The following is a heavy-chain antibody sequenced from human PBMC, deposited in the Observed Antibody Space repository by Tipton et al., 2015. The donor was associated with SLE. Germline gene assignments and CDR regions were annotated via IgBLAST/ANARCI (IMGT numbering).Heavy chain of an antibody. CDR2: FNSDGVTT. CDR1: GFAFSRYW. Sequence: SLRLSCEASGFAFSRYWMHWVRQAPGKGLVWVSRFNSDGVTTSYADSVKGRFTISRDNAKNSLYLQMNSLRAEDTAVYYCARGDYYDSSGFFTGYYGMDVWGQGTTVTVSS. CDR3: ARGDYYDSSGFFTGYYGMDV. D-gene: IGHD3-22*01. V-gene: IGHV3-74*03. J-gene: IGHJ6*02.